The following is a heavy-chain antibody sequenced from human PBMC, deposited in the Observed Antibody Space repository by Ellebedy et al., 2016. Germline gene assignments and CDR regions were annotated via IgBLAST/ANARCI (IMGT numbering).Heavy chain of an antibody. D-gene: IGHD3-10*01. CDR2: LNPGGRT. CDR1: GASFSAYF. V-gene: IGHV4-34*01. CDR3: ARAYYYGSGSYLIDY. Sequence: SETLSLXXAVNGASFSAYFWTWIRQPPGKGLEWIGQLNPGGRTNYNPSLKSRVTISGDTSKKQISLKLRSVTAADMSIYYCARAYYYGSGSYLIDYWGQGTLVTVSS. J-gene: IGHJ4*02.